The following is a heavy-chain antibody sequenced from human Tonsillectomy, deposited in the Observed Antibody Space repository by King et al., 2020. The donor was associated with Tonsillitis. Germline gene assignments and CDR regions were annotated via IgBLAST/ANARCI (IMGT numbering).Heavy chain of an antibody. CDR3: ARESYDSSGLGDY. J-gene: IGHJ4*02. V-gene: IGHV3-48*01. CDR1: GFTFSTYS. CDR2: ISSSSSTI. Sequence: VQLVESGGGLVQPGGSLRLSCAASGFTFSTYSMNWVRQAPGKGLEWVSYISSSSSTIYYADSVNGRFTISRDNAKNSLYLQMNSLRAEDTAVYYCARESYDSSGLGDYWGQGTLVTVSS. D-gene: IGHD3-22*01.